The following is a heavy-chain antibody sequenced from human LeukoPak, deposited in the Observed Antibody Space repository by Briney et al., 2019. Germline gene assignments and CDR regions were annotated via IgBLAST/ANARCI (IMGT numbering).Heavy chain of an antibody. Sequence: GGSLRLSCAASGFTFSSYAMSWVRQAPGKGLEWVSTISNSDGSTYYADSVKGRFTISRDNSENTLYLQMNSLRAEDTAVHYCAKATGYLLWGQGTLVTVSS. CDR2: ISNSDGST. V-gene: IGHV3-23*01. CDR1: GFTFSSYA. CDR3: AKATGYLL. J-gene: IGHJ4*02. D-gene: IGHD1-14*01.